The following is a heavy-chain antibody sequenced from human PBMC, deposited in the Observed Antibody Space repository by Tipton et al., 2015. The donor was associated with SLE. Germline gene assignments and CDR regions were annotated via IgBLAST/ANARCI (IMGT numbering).Heavy chain of an antibody. Sequence: TLSLTCTVSGGSISSGSYYWSWIRQPAGKGLEWIGHIYTTGNTNYNPSLKSRVTISVDTSKNHFSLKLSSVTAADTAVYYCARTSTYYDFWSGSYYYYYYMDVWGKGTTVTVSS. V-gene: IGHV4-61*09. CDR1: GGSISSGSYY. CDR2: IYTTGNT. J-gene: IGHJ6*03. D-gene: IGHD3-3*01. CDR3: ARTSTYYDFWSGSYYYYYYMDV.